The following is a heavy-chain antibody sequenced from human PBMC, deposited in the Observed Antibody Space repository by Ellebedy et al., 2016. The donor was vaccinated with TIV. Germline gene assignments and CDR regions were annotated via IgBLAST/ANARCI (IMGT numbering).Heavy chain of an antibody. Sequence: SETLSLTXAVYVGSFSGYYWSWIRQPPGKGLEWIGEINQSGSTNHNPSLKSRVTISADTSKNQFSLKLSSLTAADTAVYYCARGRQYSHSSGYYLDYWGQGPLVTVSS. V-gene: IGHV4-34*01. D-gene: IGHD3-22*01. CDR1: VGSFSGYY. J-gene: IGHJ4*02. CDR2: INQSGST. CDR3: ARGRQYSHSSGYYLDY.